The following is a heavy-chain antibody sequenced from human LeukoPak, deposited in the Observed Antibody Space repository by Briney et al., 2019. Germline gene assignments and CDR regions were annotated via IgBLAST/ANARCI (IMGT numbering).Heavy chain of an antibody. V-gene: IGHV1-2*02. CDR3: ARGGITMIVVATS. CDR2: INPNSGGT. Sequence: ASVKVSCKASGYTFTGYYMHWVRQAPGQGLEWMGWINPNSGGTNYAQKFQGRVTMTRDTSISTAYMELSRLRPDDTAVYYCARGGITMIVVATSWGQGTLVTVSS. D-gene: IGHD3-22*01. CDR1: GYTFTGYY. J-gene: IGHJ5*02.